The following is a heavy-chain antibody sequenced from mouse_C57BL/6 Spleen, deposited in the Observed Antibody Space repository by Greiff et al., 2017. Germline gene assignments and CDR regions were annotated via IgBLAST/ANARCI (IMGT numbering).Heavy chain of an antibody. D-gene: IGHD1-1*01. CDR3: ARVYYYGSSSDY. CDR2: IHPNSGST. V-gene: IGHV1-64*01. J-gene: IGHJ2*01. Sequence: QVQLQQPGAELVKPGASVKLSCKASGYTFTSYWMHWVKQRPGQGLEWIGMIHPNSGSTNYNEKFKSKATLTVDKSSSTSYMQLSSLTSEDSAVYYCARVYYYGSSSDYWGQGTTLTVSS. CDR1: GYTFTSYW.